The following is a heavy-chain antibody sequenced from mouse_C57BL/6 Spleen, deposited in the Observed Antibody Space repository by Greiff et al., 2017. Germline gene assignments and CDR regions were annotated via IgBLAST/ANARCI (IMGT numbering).Heavy chain of an antibody. Sequence: QVQLQQPGAELVRPGSSVKLSCKASGYTFTSYWMHWVKQRPIQGLEWIGNIDPSDSETPYNQKFKDKATLTVDKSSSTAYMQLSSLTSEDSAVYYCARYYGYAMDYWGQGTSVTVSS. D-gene: IGHD1-1*01. CDR1: GYTFTSYW. J-gene: IGHJ4*01. CDR3: ARYYGYAMDY. V-gene: IGHV1-52*01. CDR2: IDPSDSET.